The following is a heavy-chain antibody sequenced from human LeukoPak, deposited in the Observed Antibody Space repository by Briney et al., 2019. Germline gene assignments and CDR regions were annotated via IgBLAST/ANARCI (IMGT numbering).Heavy chain of an antibody. CDR2: INPSGGST. J-gene: IGHJ4*02. CDR1: GGTFSTSA. Sequence: ASVKVSCKASGGTFSTSAISWVRQAPGQGLEWMGIINPSGGSTSYAQKFQGRVTMTRDTSTSTVYMELSSLRSEDTAVYYCARFTNYDSSGYYYEYYFDYWGQGTLVTVSS. D-gene: IGHD3-22*01. V-gene: IGHV1-46*01. CDR3: ARFTNYDSSGYYYEYYFDY.